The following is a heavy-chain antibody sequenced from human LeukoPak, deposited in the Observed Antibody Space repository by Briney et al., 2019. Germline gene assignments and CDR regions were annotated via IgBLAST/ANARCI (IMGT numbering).Heavy chain of an antibody. J-gene: IGHJ5*02. D-gene: IGHD5-18*01. CDR2: INHSGST. V-gene: IGHV4-34*01. CDR3: ARGGVQLWLRNWFDP. Sequence: SETLSLTCAVYGVSLSGYYWRWLRQPPGKGVEWIGEINHSGSTYYNPSLKSRVTISVDTSKNQFSLKLSCVAAADTAVYYCARGGVQLWLRNWFDPWGQGTLVTVS. CDR1: GVSLSGYY.